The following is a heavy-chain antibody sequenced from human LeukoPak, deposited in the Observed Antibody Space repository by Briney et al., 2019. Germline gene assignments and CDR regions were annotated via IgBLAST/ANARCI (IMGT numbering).Heavy chain of an antibody. D-gene: IGHD2-8*02. J-gene: IGHJ5*02. Sequence: ASVKVSCKASGYSFTANYIHWVRQAPGQGLEWMCWVNPNRGDTNYARKFQDRVTMTIDTSINTAYMDLSRLTSDDTAVYYCARGSFLGTASWFDLWGQGTLVTVS. CDR2: VNPNRGDT. V-gene: IGHV1-2*02. CDR1: GYSFTANY. CDR3: ARGSFLGTASWFDL.